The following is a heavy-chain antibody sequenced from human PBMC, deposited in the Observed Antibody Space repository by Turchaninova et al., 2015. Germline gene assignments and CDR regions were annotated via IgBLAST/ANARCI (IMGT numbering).Heavy chain of an antibody. CDR1: GYTFSTYA. J-gene: IGHJ4*02. V-gene: IGHV1-3*01. CDR3: ARGLGTEVGDY. CDR2: INAGNPKT. D-gene: IGHD7-27*01. Sequence: QVQLVQSGAEVKKPGASVKVSCKASGYTFSTYAIHWVRQAPGQRLEWMGRINAGNPKTKYSQKFQGRVTIASETSASTAYMELSSLKSEDTAVYYCARGLGTEVGDYWGQGTLVTVSS.